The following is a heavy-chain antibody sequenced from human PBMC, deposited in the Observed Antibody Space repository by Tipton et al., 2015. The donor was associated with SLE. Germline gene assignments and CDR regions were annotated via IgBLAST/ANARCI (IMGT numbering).Heavy chain of an antibody. J-gene: IGHJ4*02. V-gene: IGHV4-59*08. CDR2: SSYSGST. Sequence: TLSLTCSVSDDSIRDYYFSWIRQPPGNKLEWIGYSSYSGSTRYNPSLESRVTISLDTSRSHFSLKLGSVTAADTAIYYCVRQLGWGDPFAFDYWDQGTLVTVSS. CDR1: DDSIRDYY. D-gene: IGHD2-21*02. CDR3: VRQLGWGDPFAFDY.